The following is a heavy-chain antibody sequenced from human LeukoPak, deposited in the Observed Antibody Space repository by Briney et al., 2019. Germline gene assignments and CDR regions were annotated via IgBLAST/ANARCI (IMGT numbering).Heavy chain of an antibody. Sequence: SETLSLTCAVSGGSISNTNYYWAWIRQPPGRGLEWIGSIYYTGTTFDNPSLKSRVTLSVDTSKNQFSLRLTSVTAADTAFYYCAREEYSSDWYGHDSWGQGTLVTVSS. D-gene: IGHD6-13*01. V-gene: IGHV4-39*07. CDR3: AREEYSSDWYGHDS. CDR2: IYYTGTT. CDR1: GGSISNTNYY. J-gene: IGHJ4*02.